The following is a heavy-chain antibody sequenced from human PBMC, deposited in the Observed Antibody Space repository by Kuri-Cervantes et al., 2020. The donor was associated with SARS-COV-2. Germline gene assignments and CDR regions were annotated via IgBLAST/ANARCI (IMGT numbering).Heavy chain of an antibody. Sequence: SETLSLTCTVSGGSISSSNYYWDWIRQPPGKGLEWIGNIYYTGTTYSNPSLKSRVTISVDTSKNQFSLKLSSVTAADTAAYYCARERGQQLVPNSWFAPWGQGTLVTVSS. CDR1: GGSISSSNYY. V-gene: IGHV4-39*07. J-gene: IGHJ5*02. CDR3: ARERGQQLVPNSWFAP. CDR2: IYYTGTT. D-gene: IGHD6-13*01.